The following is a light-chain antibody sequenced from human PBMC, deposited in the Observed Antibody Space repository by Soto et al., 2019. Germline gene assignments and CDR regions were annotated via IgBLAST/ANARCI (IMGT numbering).Light chain of an antibody. J-gene: IGKJ3*01. V-gene: IGKV1-5*01. CDR1: QSISSW. Sequence: DIQMTQSPSTLSASVGDRVTITCRASQSISSWLAGYPQKPGKAPKLLIYDDSRLESGVPTRFSGSGTGTEFTLTSSSLKPVDFAAYYCQQYNSYPFTVGPGTKVVIK. CDR3: QQYNSYPFT. CDR2: DDS.